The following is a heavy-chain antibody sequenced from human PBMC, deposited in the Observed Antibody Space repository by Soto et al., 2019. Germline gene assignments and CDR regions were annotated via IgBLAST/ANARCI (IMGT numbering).Heavy chain of an antibody. CDR2: IYYSGST. CDR3: AREGLYRVARYYSYYVLDV. CDR1: GGSISSYY. D-gene: IGHD3-3*01. V-gene: IGHV4-59*01. Sequence: SETLSLTCTVSGGSISSYYWSWIRQPPGKGLEWIGYIYYSGSTNYNPSLKSRVTISVDTSKNQFSLKLSSVTAADTAVYYCAREGLYRVARYYSYYVLDVWGQGTTVTVSS. J-gene: IGHJ6*02.